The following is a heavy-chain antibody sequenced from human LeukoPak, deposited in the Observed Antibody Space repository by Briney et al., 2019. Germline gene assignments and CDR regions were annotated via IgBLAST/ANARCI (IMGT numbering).Heavy chain of an antibody. J-gene: IGHJ3*02. Sequence: TGGSLRLSCAASGFTFTSHPMHWVRQAPGKGLEWVAVISYDGSNKYYADSVKGRFTISRDNSKNTLYLQMNSLRAEDTAVYYCARDGGYVIHDAFDIRGQGTMVTVSS. CDR3: ARDGGYVIHDAFDI. D-gene: IGHD5-12*01. V-gene: IGHV3-30*04. CDR1: GFTFTSHP. CDR2: ISYDGSNK.